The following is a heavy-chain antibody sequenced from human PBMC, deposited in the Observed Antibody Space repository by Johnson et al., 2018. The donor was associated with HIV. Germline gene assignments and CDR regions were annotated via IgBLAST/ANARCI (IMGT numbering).Heavy chain of an antibody. V-gene: IGHV3-33*08. CDR1: GFAFSSYG. CDR3: ARVGYGVLLWFGVDDAFDI. J-gene: IGHJ3*02. CDR2: IWYDGSNK. Sequence: QVQLVESGGGVVQPGRSLRLSCAASGFAFSSYGMHWVRQAPGKGLEWVAVIWYDGSNKYYADSVKGRFTISRDNSKNTLYLQMNSLRAEDTAVYYCARVGYGVLLWFGVDDAFDIWGQGTMVTVSS. D-gene: IGHD3-10*01.